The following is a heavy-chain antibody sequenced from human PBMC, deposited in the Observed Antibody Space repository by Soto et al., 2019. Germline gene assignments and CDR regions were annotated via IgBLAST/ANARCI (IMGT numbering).Heavy chain of an antibody. V-gene: IGHV2-5*02. CDR1: GFSLSTSGVG. CDR2: IYWEDDK. J-gene: IGHJ4*02. Sequence: QITLKESGPTLVKPAQTLTLTCTFSGFSLSTSGVGVGWFRQSPGKALEWLALIYWEDDKRYSPSLKSRLTITKPTSKNQVVLTMTNMVPVDTATYYHAHSPRGSSWFDFWGQGPLVTVSS. D-gene: IGHD6-13*01. CDR3: AHSPRGSSWFDF.